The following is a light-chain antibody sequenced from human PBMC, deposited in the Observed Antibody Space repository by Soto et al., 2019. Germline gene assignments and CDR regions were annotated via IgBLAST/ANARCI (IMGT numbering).Light chain of an antibody. J-gene: IGKJ3*01. CDR1: QSVSNY. CDR2: DAS. Sequence: ENVLTQSPSTLSLSTGERATLSCRASQSVSNYVAWYQKKPGQAPRLLIYDASNRATGIPARFSGSGSGTDFTLTISSLEPEDFAVYYCQQRSNWLFGPGTKVDIK. V-gene: IGKV3-11*01. CDR3: QQRSNWL.